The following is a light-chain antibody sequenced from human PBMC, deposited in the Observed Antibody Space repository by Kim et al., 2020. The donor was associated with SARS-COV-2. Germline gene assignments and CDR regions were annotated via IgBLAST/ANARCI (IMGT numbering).Light chain of an antibody. CDR1: QTIGNY. J-gene: IGKJ4*01. CDR2: AAS. Sequence: DIQMTQSPSSLSPSVGDTVTITCRTSQTIGNYLNWYQQKPGKAPKLLIYAASSLQSGVPSRFGGSGSGTDFTLTISSLQPEDFATYYCQQSYSSPLTFGGGTKVDIK. V-gene: IGKV1-39*01. CDR3: QQSYSSPLT.